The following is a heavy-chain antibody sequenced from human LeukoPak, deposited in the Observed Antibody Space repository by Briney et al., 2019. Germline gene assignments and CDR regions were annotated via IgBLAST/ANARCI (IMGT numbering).Heavy chain of an antibody. CDR3: ASDSSSWYNVRDY. CDR2: IIPIFGTA. J-gene: IGHJ4*02. V-gene: IGHV1-69*01. Sequence: SVKVSCKASGGTFSSYAISWVRQAPGQGLEWMGGIIPIFGTANYAQKFQGRVTITADGSTSTAYMELSSLRSEDTAVYYCASDSSSWYNVRDYWGQGTLVTVSS. CDR1: GGTFSSYA. D-gene: IGHD6-13*01.